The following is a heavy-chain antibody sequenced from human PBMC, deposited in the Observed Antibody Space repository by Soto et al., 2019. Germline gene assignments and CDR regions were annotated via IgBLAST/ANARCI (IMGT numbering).Heavy chain of an antibody. D-gene: IGHD5-12*01. Sequence: SETLSLTCAVYGGSFIGYYWSWIRQPPGKGLEWIGEINHSGSTNYNPSLKSRVTISVDTSKNQFSLKLSSVTAADTAVYYCARVGVDGSGYEPDYYYYGMDVWGQGTTVTVSS. V-gene: IGHV4-34*01. CDR2: INHSGST. CDR1: GGSFIGYY. J-gene: IGHJ6*02. CDR3: ARVGVDGSGYEPDYYYYGMDV.